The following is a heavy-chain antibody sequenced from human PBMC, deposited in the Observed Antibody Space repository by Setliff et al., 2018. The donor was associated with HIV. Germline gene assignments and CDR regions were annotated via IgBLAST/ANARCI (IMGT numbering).Heavy chain of an antibody. CDR3: ARVAFYGPGSHDYFDH. V-gene: IGHV4-61*02. CDR1: GVSINTGRFY. Sequence: SETLSLTCTVSGVSINTGRFYWNWIRQPAGKGLEWIGRIYTSGSTSYTPSLKSRVSISVDTSKSQFSLKLNSVTATDTAMYYCARVAFYGPGSHDYFDHWGHGILVTVSS. CDR2: IYTSGST. D-gene: IGHD3-10*01. J-gene: IGHJ4*01.